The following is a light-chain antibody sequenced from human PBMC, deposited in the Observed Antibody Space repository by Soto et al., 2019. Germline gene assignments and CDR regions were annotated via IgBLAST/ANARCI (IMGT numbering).Light chain of an antibody. CDR1: QSVSSD. CDR3: QQYNYWRT. V-gene: IGKV3-15*01. Sequence: EIVMTQSPATLSVSPGERVTLPCRASQSVSSDLAWYQQKPGQAPRLLIYGASTRATGIPARFSGSGSGTEFTLTISSLQSEDFAVYYCQQYNYWRTFGQGTKVEIK. J-gene: IGKJ1*01. CDR2: GAS.